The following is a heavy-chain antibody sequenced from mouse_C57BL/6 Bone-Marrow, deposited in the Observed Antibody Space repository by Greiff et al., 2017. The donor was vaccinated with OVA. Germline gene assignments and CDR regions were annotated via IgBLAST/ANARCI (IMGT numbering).Heavy chain of an antibody. J-gene: IGHJ2*01. CDR1: EYEFPSHD. CDR2: INSDGGST. D-gene: IGHD2-5*01. CDR3: ARPYYSNYYDY. Sequence: EVTVVESGGGLVQPGESLKLSCESNEYEFPSHDMSWVRKTPEKRLELVAAINSDGGSTYYPDTMERRFIISRDNTKKTLYLQMSSLWSDATALYYCARPYYSNYYDYWGKGTTLTVAS. V-gene: IGHV5-2*01.